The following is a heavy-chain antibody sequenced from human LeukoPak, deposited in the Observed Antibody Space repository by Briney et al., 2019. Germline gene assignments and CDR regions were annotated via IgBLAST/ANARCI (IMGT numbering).Heavy chain of an antibody. CDR1: GYTFTGYY. CDR2: LNPNSGDT. J-gene: IGHJ3*02. CDR3: ARAPWGSTPPPI. Sequence: ASVKVSCKASGYTFTGYYLHWVRQAPGQGLEWMGWLNPNSGDTNYAQKFQGRVTMTRDTSISSAYMELSRLRSDDTAVYYCARAPWGSTPPPIWGQGTMVTVSS. D-gene: IGHD2-2*01. V-gene: IGHV1-2*02.